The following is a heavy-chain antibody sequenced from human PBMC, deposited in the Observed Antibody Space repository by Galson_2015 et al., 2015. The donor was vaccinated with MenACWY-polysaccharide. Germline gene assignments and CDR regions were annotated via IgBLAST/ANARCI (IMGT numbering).Heavy chain of an antibody. D-gene: IGHD3-22*01. V-gene: IGHV1-8*01. J-gene: IGHJ5*02. CDR1: GYTFTSYD. CDR3: ARGGKYYYDSSGYWGCFDP. Sequence: SAKVSCKAAGYTFTSYDINWARESTGHGLERMGWMNPNSGNTGSALKFQGRVTMARNTSISIAYTDRSSLRSEDTAVYYCARGGKYYYDSSGYWGCFDPWGQGTLVTVSS. CDR2: MNPNSGNT.